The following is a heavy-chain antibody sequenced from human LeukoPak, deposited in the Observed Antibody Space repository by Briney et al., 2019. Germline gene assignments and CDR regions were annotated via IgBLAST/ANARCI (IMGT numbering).Heavy chain of an antibody. V-gene: IGHV1-69*05. Sequence: SVKLSCKASGGTFSSYAISWVRQAPGQGLEWMGGIIPIFGTANYAQKFQGRVTITTDESTSTAYMDLSSLRSEDTAVYYCARVRTGVGAAVWYYFDYWGQGTLVTVSS. CDR2: IIPIFGTA. CDR3: ARVRTGVGAAVWYYFDY. CDR1: GGTFSSYA. J-gene: IGHJ4*02. D-gene: IGHD1-26*01.